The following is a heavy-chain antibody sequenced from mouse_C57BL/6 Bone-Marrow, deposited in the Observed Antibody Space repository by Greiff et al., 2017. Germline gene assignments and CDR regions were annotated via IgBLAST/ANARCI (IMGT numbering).Heavy chain of an antibody. Sequence: VQVVESDAELVKPGASVKISCKVSGYTFTDHTIHWMKQRPEQGLEWIGYIYPRDGSTKYNEKFKGKATLTADKSSSTAYMQLNSLTSEDSAVYCCASPHYYGSPFDYWGQGTTLTGSS. V-gene: IGHV1-78*01. D-gene: IGHD1-1*01. J-gene: IGHJ2*01. CDR2: IYPRDGST. CDR3: ASPHYYGSPFDY. CDR1: GYTFTDHT.